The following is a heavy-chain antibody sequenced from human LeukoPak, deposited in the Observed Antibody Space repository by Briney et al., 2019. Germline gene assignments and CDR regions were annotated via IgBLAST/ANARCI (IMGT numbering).Heavy chain of an antibody. CDR3: ARGGTYYYDSSGYYAY. V-gene: IGHV4-39*07. CDR1: GGSISSNNYY. D-gene: IGHD3-22*01. Sequence: SETLSLTCTVSGGSISSNNYYWGWIRQPPGKGLEWIGSIYYSGNTYNNPSLKSRVTISVDPSKNQFSLKLSSVTAADTAVYYCARGGTYYYDSSGYYAYWGQGTLVTVSS. J-gene: IGHJ4*02. CDR2: IYYSGNT.